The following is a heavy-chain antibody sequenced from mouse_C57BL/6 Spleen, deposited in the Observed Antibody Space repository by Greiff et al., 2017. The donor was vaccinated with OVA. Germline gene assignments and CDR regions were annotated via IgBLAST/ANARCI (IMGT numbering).Heavy chain of an antibody. CDR1: YFAFMASA. J-gene: IGHJ4*01. CDR2: FTMYSDAT. V-gene: IGHV1-49*01. CDR3: ARSAGRGNYAMDY. Sequence: LQQSGAELVRPGSSVKLSCKDSYFAFMASAMHWVKQRPGHGLEWIGSFTMYSDATEYSENFKGKATLTANTSSSTAYMEISSLTSEDSAVYYCARSAGRGNYAMDYWGQGTSVTVAS. D-gene: IGHD3-3*01.